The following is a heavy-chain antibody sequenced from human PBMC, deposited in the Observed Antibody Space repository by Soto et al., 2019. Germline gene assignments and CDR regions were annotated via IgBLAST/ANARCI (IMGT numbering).Heavy chain of an antibody. D-gene: IGHD6-13*01. V-gene: IGHV4-39*01. CDR1: GGSISSSSYY. Sequence: QLQLQESGPGLVKPSETLSLTCTVSGGSISSSSYYWGWIRQPPGKGLEWIGSIYYSGSTYYNPSPKGGVTIFVDTSKNRFSLKLGSVTAADTVVYYCAGPGYSSHDWGQGTLVTVSS. CDR2: IYYSGST. CDR3: AGPGYSSHD. J-gene: IGHJ4*02.